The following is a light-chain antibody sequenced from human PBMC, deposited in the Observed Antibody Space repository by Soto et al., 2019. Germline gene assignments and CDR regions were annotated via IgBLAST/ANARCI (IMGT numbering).Light chain of an antibody. CDR2: EVS. Sequence: QSALTQPPSASGSPGQPVTISCTGTSSDVGAYNYVSWYQQYPGKAPKLMIYEVSKRPSGVPDRFSGSKSGKTASLTVSGLQPEDEADYYCTSYAGSNIWVFGGGTKVTVL. J-gene: IGLJ3*02. CDR3: TSYAGSNIWV. CDR1: SSDVGAYNY. V-gene: IGLV2-8*01.